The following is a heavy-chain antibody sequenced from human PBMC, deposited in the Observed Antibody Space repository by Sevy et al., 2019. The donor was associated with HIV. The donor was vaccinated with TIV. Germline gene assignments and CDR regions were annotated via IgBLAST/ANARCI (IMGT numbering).Heavy chain of an antibody. CDR3: ARQGSSWTFDP. J-gene: IGHJ5*02. D-gene: IGHD6-13*01. CDR2: NAYDESTK. Sequence: GGSLRLSCAASGFDFSSYPMHWVRQAPGKGLEWVSVNAYDESTKYYGDSVRGRFTISRDNSKNTLYLQMNSLREEDTGVYYCARQGSSWTFDPWGQGTLVTVSS. V-gene: IGHV3-30-3*01. CDR1: GFDFSSYP.